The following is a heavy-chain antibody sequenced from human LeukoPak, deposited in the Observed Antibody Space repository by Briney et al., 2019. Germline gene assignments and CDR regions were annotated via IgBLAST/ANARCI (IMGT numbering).Heavy chain of an antibody. CDR1: GGSIASSGYY. CDR2: ISYSGTN. D-gene: IGHD7-27*01. J-gene: IGHJ5*02. CDR3: ASLGTLRS. V-gene: IGHV4-39*01. Sequence: PSETLSLTCKVSGGSIASSGYYWGWVRQPPGKGLGWIGSISYSGTNYNNPSLKSRVSISIDTSKNQFSVKLTSVTAADTAMYYCASLGTLRSWGQGTLVTVSS.